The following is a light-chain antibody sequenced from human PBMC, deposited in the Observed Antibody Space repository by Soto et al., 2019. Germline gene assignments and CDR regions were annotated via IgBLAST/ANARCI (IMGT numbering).Light chain of an antibody. CDR3: QQYGSSRSIT. Sequence: EIVLTQSPATLSLSPGGRATLSCGASQSVSSSYLAWYQQKPGLAPRLLIYDASSRATGIPDRFSGSGSGTDFTLTISRLEPEDFAVYYCQQYGSSRSITFGQGTRLEIK. V-gene: IGKV3D-20*01. CDR2: DAS. J-gene: IGKJ5*01. CDR1: QSVSSSY.